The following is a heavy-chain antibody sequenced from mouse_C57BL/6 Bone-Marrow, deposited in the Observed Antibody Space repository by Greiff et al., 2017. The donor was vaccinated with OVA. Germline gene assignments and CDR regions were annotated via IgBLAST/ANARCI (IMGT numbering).Heavy chain of an antibody. V-gene: IGHV1-76*01. D-gene: IGHD4-1*01. Sequence: VHLVESGAELVRPGASVKLSCKASGYTFTDYYINWVKQRPGQGLEWIARIYPGSGNTYYNEKFKGKATLTAEKSSSTAYMQLSSLTSEDSAVYFCAREGANWVDYWGQGTTLTVSS. J-gene: IGHJ2*01. CDR1: GYTFTDYY. CDR3: AREGANWVDY. CDR2: IYPGSGNT.